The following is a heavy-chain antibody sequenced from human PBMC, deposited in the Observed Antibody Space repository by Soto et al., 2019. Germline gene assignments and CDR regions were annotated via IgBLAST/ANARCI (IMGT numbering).Heavy chain of an antibody. J-gene: IGHJ6*02. CDR2: IGYTTSSI. Sequence: GGSLRLSCAASGFAFSGHTMNWVRQAPGKGLEWVSYIGYTTSSIYYADSVKGRFIISRDNARNSLFLQMNSLRDDDTAVYYCARGDCTGGICYGMDVWGQGTTVTVSS. CDR1: GFAFSGHT. D-gene: IGHD2-8*02. CDR3: ARGDCTGGICYGMDV. V-gene: IGHV3-48*02.